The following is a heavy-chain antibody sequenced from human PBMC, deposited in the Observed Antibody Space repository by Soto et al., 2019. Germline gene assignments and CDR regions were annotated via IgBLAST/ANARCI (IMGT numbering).Heavy chain of an antibody. CDR1: GGTFNNYA. J-gene: IGHJ4*02. V-gene: IGHV1-69*06. D-gene: IGHD2-8*02. CDR2: IIPISGTT. Sequence: QVQLVQSGAEVKRPESSMKVSCKPSGGTFNNYAINWVRQAPGQGLEWMGAIIPISGTTKYAQKIQGRVTITADTSTSTVYMDLSSLRSEDTAVYYCARWGGLSCSGAVCFKKPFDYWGQGTLVTVSS. CDR3: ARWGGLSCSGAVCFKKPFDY.